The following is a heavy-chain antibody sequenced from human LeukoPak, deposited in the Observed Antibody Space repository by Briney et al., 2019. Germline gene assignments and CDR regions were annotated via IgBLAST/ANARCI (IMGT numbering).Heavy chain of an antibody. CDR1: GFIVGANY. CDR3: AKNIPGTYGSFDY. CDR2: IHNDGNT. V-gene: IGHV3-53*01. Sequence: GGSLRLSCAASGFIVGANYLSWVRQAPGKGLEWVSVIHNDGNTYYADSVKGRFTISRDMFKNTLYLQMNSLRAEDAAVYYCAKNIPGTYGSFDYWGQGALVTVSS. J-gene: IGHJ4*02. D-gene: IGHD3-10*01.